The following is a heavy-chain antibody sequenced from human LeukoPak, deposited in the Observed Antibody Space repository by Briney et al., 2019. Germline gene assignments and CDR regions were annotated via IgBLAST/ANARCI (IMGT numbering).Heavy chain of an antibody. V-gene: IGHV4-34*01. CDR2: INHSGST. J-gene: IGHJ1*01. CDR3: ASRDYYDSSGWMEH. CDR1: GGSFSGYY. Sequence: PSETLSLTCAVYGGSFSGYYWSWIRQPPGKGLEWIGEINHSGSTNYNPSPKSRVTISVDTSKNQFSLKLSSVTAADTAVYYCASRDYYDSSGWMEHWGQGTLVTVSS. D-gene: IGHD3-22*01.